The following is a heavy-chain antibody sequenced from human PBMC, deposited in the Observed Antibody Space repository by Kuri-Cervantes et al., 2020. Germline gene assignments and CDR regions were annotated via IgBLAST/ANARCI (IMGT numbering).Heavy chain of an antibody. D-gene: IGHD5-18*01. Sequence: ASVKVSCKASGYTFTSYYMHWVRQAPGQGLEWMGIINPSGGSTSYAQKFQGRVTMTRDTSTSTVYMELSSLRSEDTAVYYCARPDVDTASGFTGGRFDCWGQGTLVTVSS. V-gene: IGHV1-46*01. CDR2: INPSGGST. CDR1: GYTFTSYY. J-gene: IGHJ4*02. CDR3: ARPDVDTASGFTGGRFDC.